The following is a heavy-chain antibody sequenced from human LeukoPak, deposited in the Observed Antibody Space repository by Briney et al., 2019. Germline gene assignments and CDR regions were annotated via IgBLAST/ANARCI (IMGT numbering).Heavy chain of an antibody. Sequence: PGGSLRLSCAASGFTFSSYWMSWVRQAPGKGLEWVANIKQDGSEKYYVDSVKGRFTISRDNAKNSLYLQMNSLRAEDTAVYYCAREGGLSPDAFDIWGQGTMVTVSS. CDR3: AREGGLSPDAFDI. CDR1: GFTFSSYW. CDR2: IKQDGSEK. J-gene: IGHJ3*02. V-gene: IGHV3-7*01. D-gene: IGHD3-16*01.